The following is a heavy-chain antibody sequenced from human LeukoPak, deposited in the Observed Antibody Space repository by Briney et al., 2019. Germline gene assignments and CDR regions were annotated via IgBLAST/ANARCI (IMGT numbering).Heavy chain of an antibody. CDR3: ARDGQWLVQRYNWFDP. Sequence: SETPSLTCTVSGGYISSYYWSWIRQPAGKGLEWIGRIYTSGSTNYNPSLKSRVTMSVDTSKNQFSLKLSSVTAADTAVYYCARDGQWLVQRYNWFDPWGQGTLVTVSS. D-gene: IGHD6-19*01. CDR2: IYTSGST. J-gene: IGHJ5*02. V-gene: IGHV4-4*07. CDR1: GGYISSYY.